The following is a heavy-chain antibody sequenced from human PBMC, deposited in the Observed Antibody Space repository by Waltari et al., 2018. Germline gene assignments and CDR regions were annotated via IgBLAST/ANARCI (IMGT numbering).Heavy chain of an antibody. CDR1: GFTFSSYG. CDR2: IRYDGGNK. D-gene: IGHD3-22*01. Sequence: QVQLVESGGGVVQPGGSLRLSCAASGFTFSSYGMHWVRQAPGKGLGWVAFIRYDGGNKYYADSGKGRFNISRDNSKNTLYLQMNSLRAEETAVYYWAKDVAGYYDSSGYYYDAFDIWGQGTMVTVSS. V-gene: IGHV3-30*02. J-gene: IGHJ3*02. CDR3: AKDVAGYYDSSGYYYDAFDI.